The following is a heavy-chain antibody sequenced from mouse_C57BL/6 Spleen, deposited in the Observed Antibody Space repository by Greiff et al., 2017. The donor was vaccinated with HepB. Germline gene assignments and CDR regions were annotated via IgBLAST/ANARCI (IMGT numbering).Heavy chain of an antibody. CDR3: ARLHYYGSSYWYFDV. CDR2: ISYDGSN. V-gene: IGHV3-6*01. D-gene: IGHD1-1*01. Sequence: ESGPGLVKPSQSLSLTCSVTGYSITSGYYWNWIRQFPGNKLEWMGYISYDGSNNYNPSLKNRISITRDTSKNQFFLKLNSVTTEDTATYYCARLHYYGSSYWYFDVWGTGTTVTVSS. J-gene: IGHJ1*03. CDR1: GYSITSGYY.